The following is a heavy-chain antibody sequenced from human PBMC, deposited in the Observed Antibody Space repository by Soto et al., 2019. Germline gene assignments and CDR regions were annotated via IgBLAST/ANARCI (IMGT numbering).Heavy chain of an antibody. CDR2: ISGSGGST. CDR1: GFTFSSYA. CDR3: AKDRGIAAAALSFGP. J-gene: IGHJ5*02. V-gene: IGHV3-23*01. Sequence: PVGSLRLSCAASGFTFSSYAMSWVRQAPGKGLEWVSAISGSGGSTYYADSVKGRFTISRDNSKNTLYLQMNSLRAEDTAVYYCAKDRGIAAAALSFGPWGQGTLVTVSS. D-gene: IGHD6-13*01.